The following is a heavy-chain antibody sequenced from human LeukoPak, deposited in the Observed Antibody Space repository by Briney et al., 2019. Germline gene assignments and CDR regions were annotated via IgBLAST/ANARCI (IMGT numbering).Heavy chain of an antibody. CDR2: ISGSGGST. J-gene: IGHJ4*02. Sequence: GSLRLSCAASGFTFSSYAMSWVRQAPGKGLEWASAISGSGGSTYYADSVKGRFTISRDNSKNTLYLQMNSLRAEDTAVYYCAKRIGNYYGSGSYSGFDYWGQGTLVTVSS. CDR1: GFTFSSYA. V-gene: IGHV3-23*01. CDR3: AKRIGNYYGSGSYSGFDY. D-gene: IGHD3-10*01.